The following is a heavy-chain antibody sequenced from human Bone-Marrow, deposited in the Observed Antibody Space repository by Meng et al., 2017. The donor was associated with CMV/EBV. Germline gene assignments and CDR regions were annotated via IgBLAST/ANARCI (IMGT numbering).Heavy chain of an antibody. Sequence: SVKVSCKASGGTFSSYAISWVRQAPGQGLEWMGGIIPILGIANYAQKFQGRVTITADKSTSTAYMELSSLRSEDTAVYYCARDLSVPAYYYYYGRDVWGPGPTVTGSS. CDR2: IIPILGIA. CDR3: ARDLSVPAYYYYYGRDV. V-gene: IGHV1-69*10. D-gene: IGHD2-2*01. CDR1: GGTFSSYA. J-gene: IGHJ6*01.